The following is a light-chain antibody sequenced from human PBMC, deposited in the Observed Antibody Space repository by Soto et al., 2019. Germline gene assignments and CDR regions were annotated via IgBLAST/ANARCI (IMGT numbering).Light chain of an antibody. V-gene: IGLV2-8*01. CDR3: SSYAGTHIV. CDR2: DVS. CDR1: SSDVGGYNY. Sequence: QSVLTQPPSASGSPGQSVAISCTGTSSDVGGYNYVSWYQQHPGKAPKLMIYDVSKRPSGVPDRFSGSKSGNTASLTVSELQAEDEADYYCSSYAGTHIVFGTGTKLTVL. J-gene: IGLJ1*01.